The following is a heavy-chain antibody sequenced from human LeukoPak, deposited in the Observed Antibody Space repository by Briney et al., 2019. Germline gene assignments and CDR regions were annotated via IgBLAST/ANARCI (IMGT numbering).Heavy chain of an antibody. D-gene: IGHD3-22*01. J-gene: IGHJ4*02. CDR1: GGSISSYY. Sequence: PSETLSLTCTVSGGSISSYYWSWVRQPPGKGLEWIGYIYYSGSTNYNPSLKSRVTISVDTSKNQFSLKLSSVTAADTAVYYCARDSYYYDSSGYYLRFFDYWGQGTLVTVSS. V-gene: IGHV4-59*12. CDR3: ARDSYYYDSSGYYLRFFDY. CDR2: IYYSGST.